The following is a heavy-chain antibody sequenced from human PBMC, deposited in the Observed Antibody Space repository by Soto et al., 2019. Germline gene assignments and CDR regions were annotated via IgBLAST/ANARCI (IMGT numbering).Heavy chain of an antibody. J-gene: IGHJ4*03. CDR3: ARFRAPRRQLISMSFHM. V-gene: IGHV5-51*01. CDR2: IYPGDLDI. CDR1: GYDFTNYC. Sequence: GESLKISCNASGYDFTNYCIALVLQTPRRVLEWMCMIYPGDLDIMYNPSFRGRVTISADKSITTAFVQWDSLKASDTAIYYCARFRAPRRQLISMSFHMWGLGTLVTVSS. D-gene: IGHD6-6*01.